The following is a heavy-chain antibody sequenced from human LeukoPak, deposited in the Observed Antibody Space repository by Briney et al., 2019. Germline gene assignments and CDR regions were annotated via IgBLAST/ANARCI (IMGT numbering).Heavy chain of an antibody. V-gene: IGHV3-33*01. CDR1: GFTFSSYG. CDR3: ARDSTVTTFRGCVDP. Sequence: GGSLRLSCAASGFTFSSYGMHWVRQAPGKGLEWVAVIWYDGSNKYYADSVKGRFTISRDNSKNTLYLQMNSLRAEDTAVYYCARDSTVTTFRGCVDPWGQGTLVTVSS. J-gene: IGHJ5*02. D-gene: IGHD4-17*01. CDR2: IWYDGSNK.